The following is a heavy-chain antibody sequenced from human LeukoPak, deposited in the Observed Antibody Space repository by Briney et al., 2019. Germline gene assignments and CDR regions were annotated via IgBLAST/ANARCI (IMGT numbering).Heavy chain of an antibody. J-gene: IGHJ3*02. V-gene: IGHV5-51*01. D-gene: IGHD3-10*01. CDR1: GYTFTTSW. CDR3: ARHAVYYGSGNRAFDI. Sequence: PGESLKISCQGFGYTFTTSWIGWVRQLPGKGLEWMGIIYPGDSDTRYSPSFQGQVTISADKSISTAYLQWSSLEASATAMYYCARHAVYYGSGNRAFDIWGQGTMVTVSS. CDR2: IYPGDSDT.